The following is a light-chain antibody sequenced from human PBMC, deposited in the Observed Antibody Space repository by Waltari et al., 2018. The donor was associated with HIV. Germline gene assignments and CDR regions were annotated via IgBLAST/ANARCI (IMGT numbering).Light chain of an antibody. J-gene: IGKJ4*01. CDR3: QQASSFPLS. V-gene: IGKV1-12*01. Sequence: QMTQSPSSLSASVGDRVIITCRASQDLTTSLAWYQLKPWGPPRLLIFAASGLHGGVPPRFSGSGSGTVFVLTISNLQPEDSATYYCQQASSFPLSFGGGTKVEI. CDR1: QDLTTS. CDR2: AAS.